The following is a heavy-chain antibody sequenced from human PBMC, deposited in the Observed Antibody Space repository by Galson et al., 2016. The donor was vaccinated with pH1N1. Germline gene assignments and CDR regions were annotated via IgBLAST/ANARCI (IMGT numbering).Heavy chain of an antibody. D-gene: IGHD6-19*01. Sequence: SLRLSCAASGFKFDNYAMTWVRRAPGKGLQWVSAISGSGGRTYYADSVKDRFTISRDNSKKTLFLQMTSLRVEDTAVYYCAKDRYSSGQFFVSWGRGILVTVSS. CDR3: AKDRYSSGQFFVS. V-gene: IGHV3-23*01. CDR2: ISGSGGRT. CDR1: GFKFDNYA. J-gene: IGHJ4*02.